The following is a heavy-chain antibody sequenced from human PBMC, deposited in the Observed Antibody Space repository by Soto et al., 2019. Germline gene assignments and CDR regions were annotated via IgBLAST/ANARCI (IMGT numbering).Heavy chain of an antibody. V-gene: IGHV3-33*01. Sequence: ESGGGVVQPGRSLRLSCAASGFTFSSYGMHWVRQAPGKGLEWVAVIWYDGSNKYYADSVKGRFTISRDNSKNTLYLQMNSLRAEDTAVYYCAREDYDILTGYPSVDYYGMDVWGQGTTVTVSS. CDR2: IWYDGSNK. CDR3: AREDYDILTGYPSVDYYGMDV. D-gene: IGHD3-9*01. CDR1: GFTFSSYG. J-gene: IGHJ6*02.